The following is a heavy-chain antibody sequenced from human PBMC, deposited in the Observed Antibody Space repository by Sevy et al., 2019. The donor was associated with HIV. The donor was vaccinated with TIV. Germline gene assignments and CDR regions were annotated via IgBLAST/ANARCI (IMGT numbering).Heavy chain of an antibody. J-gene: IGHJ4*02. D-gene: IGHD3-10*01. CDR2: MKQDGSEK. CDR1: GFIFSSYG. CDR3: ARDDSIRGAGSSYKV. V-gene: IGHV3-7*03. Sequence: GGSLRLSCAASGFIFSSYGMHWVRQAPGKGLEWVANMKQDGSEKAYVDSVKGRFSISRDNAKNSLYLQMNSLRVDDTAVYYSARDDSIRGAGSSYKVWGQGTLVTVSS.